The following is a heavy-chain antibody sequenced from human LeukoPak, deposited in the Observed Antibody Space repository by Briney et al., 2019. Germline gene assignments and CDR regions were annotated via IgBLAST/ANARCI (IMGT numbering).Heavy chain of an antibody. V-gene: IGHV1-46*01. D-gene: IGHD3-22*01. CDR2: INPSGATT. J-gene: IGHJ5*02. Sequence: ASVKVCCKASGGTFSSYAISWVRQAPGQGLEWMGIINPSGATTTYAQKFQGRVSLTRDTSTTTVYMELSSLRSEDTAVYYCARDPVPYYDSSGYKNWIDPWGQGTLVTVSS. CDR1: GGTFSSYA. CDR3: ARDPVPYYDSSGYKNWIDP.